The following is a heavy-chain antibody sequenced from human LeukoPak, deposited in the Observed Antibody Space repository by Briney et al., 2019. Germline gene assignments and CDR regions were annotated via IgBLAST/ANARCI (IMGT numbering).Heavy chain of an antibody. D-gene: IGHD3-9*01. CDR1: GFTFSSYG. CDR2: ISARGTTT. Sequence: PGGSLRLSCAASGFTFSSYGMNWVRQAPGKGLEWVSTISARGTTTYYADSVQGRFTISRDKSKNTVYLQMNSLRAEDTALYYCAKGERYIDYTGEYWYLDVWGRGTPVTVSS. J-gene: IGHJ2*01. V-gene: IGHV3-23*01. CDR3: AKGERYIDYTGEYWYLDV.